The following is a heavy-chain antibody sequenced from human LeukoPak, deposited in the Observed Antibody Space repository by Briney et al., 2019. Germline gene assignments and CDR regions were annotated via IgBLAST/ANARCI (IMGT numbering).Heavy chain of an antibody. CDR2: ISYDGSNK. CDR3: AKTTGYYGGKGLGYFDY. J-gene: IGHJ4*02. V-gene: IGHV3-30*18. CDR1: GFTFSSYG. Sequence: PGGSLRLSCAASGFTFSSYGMHWVRQAPGKGLEWVAVISYDGSNKCYADPVKGRFTISRDNSKNTLYLQMNSLRAEDTAVYYCAKTTGYYGGKGLGYFDYWGQGTLVTVSS. D-gene: IGHD4-23*01.